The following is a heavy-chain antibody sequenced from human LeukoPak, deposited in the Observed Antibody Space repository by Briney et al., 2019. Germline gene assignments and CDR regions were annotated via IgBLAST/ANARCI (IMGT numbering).Heavy chain of an antibody. J-gene: IGHJ4*02. CDR2: VNPNSGGT. Sequence: ASVKVSRKASGDTFTGYYMHWVRQAPGQGLEWIGWVNPNSGGTHSAHKFQGRVTMTRGTCISTAYMELSRLRSHDTAVYDCARGSWNDDSFDSSGPGTPVTASP. CDR3: ARGSWNDDSFDS. CDR1: GDTFTGYY. D-gene: IGHD1-1*01. V-gene: IGHV1-2*02.